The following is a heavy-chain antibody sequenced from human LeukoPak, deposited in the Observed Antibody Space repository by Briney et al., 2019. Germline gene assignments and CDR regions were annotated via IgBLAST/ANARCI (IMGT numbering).Heavy chain of an antibody. V-gene: IGHV4-59*08. J-gene: IGHJ4*02. CDR2: IYETGHI. CDR1: GGSINNYY. D-gene: IGHD5-12*01. Sequence: PSETLSLTCTVSGGSINNYYWSWIRQPPGKGLEWIAYIYETGHIGYNPSLKTRVTISLDTSKNQFSLKLNSVTAADTAVYYCARHFLRGGFDSWGQGTLVAVSS. CDR3: ARHFLRGGFDS.